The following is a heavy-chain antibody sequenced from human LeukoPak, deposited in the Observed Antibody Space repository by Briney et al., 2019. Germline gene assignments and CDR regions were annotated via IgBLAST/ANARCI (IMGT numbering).Heavy chain of an antibody. D-gene: IGHD6-6*01. CDR3: WRKSAARKTSEFDY. Sequence: ASVKVSCKASGYTFTDYYMHWVRQAPGQGLEWMGWINPNSGGANYAQKFQGRVTMTRDTSISTAYMELSRLTFDDTAVYFCWRKSAARKTSEFDYWGQGTLVTVSS. V-gene: IGHV1-2*02. CDR1: GYTFTDYY. J-gene: IGHJ4*02. CDR2: INPNSGGA.